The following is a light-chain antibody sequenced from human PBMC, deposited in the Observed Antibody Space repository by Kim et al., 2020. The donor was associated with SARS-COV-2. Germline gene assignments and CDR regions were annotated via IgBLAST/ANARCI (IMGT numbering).Light chain of an antibody. V-gene: IGLV4-60*03. Sequence: QPVLTQSSSASASLGSSVKLTCTLSSGHSRNIIAWHQQQPGKAPRYLMRLETSGSYNSGSGVPDRFSGSSSGADRYLTISDLQSEDEADYYCETWDSSTRVFGGGTQLTVL. CDR3: ETWDSSTRV. CDR1: SGHSRNI. CDR2: LETSGSY. J-gene: IGLJ3*02.